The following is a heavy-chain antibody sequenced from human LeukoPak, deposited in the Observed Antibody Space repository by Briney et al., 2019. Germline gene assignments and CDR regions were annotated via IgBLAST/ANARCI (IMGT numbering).Heavy chain of an antibody. D-gene: IGHD5-12*01. CDR1: GFTLSSYW. J-gene: IGHJ4*02. Sequence: PGGSLRLSCATSGFTLSSYWMHWVRQVPGKGLEWLSRINNVGISTSYADSVKGRFTISRDNAKNTLYLQMNSLRAEDTAIYYCARKPLSGGYGGTIDYWGQGTLVTVSS. CDR2: INNVGIST. CDR3: ARKPLSGGYGGTIDY. V-gene: IGHV3-74*01.